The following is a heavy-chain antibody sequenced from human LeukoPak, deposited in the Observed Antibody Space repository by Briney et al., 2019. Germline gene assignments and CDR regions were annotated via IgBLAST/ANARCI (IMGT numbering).Heavy chain of an antibody. CDR1: GYTFTGYY. J-gene: IGHJ6*02. V-gene: IGHV1-18*04. CDR3: ARMKVRWRFGPHYYGMDV. Sequence: GASVKVSCKASGYTFTGYYMHWVRQAPGQGLEWMGWISAYNGNTNYAQKLQGRVTMTTDTSTSTAYMELRSLRSDDTAVYYCARMKVRWRFGPHYYGMDVWGQGTTVTVSS. D-gene: IGHD3/OR15-3a*01. CDR2: ISAYNGNT.